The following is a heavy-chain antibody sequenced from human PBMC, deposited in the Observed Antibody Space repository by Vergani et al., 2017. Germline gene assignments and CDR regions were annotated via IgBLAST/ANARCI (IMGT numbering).Heavy chain of an antibody. CDR3: ARHSAPVQLLLGGLVDV. Sequence: EVQLVQSGAEVKKPGESLKISCKGSGYSFTSYWIGWVRQMPGKGLEWMGIIYPGDSDTRYSPSFQGQVTISADKSISTAYLQWSSLKASDTAMCYCARHSAPVQLLLGGLVDVWGKGTTVTVSS. CDR1: GYSFTSYW. D-gene: IGHD2-2*01. V-gene: IGHV5-51*01. J-gene: IGHJ6*04. CDR2: IYPGDSDT.